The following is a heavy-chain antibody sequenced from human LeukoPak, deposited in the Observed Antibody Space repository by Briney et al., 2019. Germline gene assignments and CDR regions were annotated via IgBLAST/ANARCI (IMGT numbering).Heavy chain of an antibody. D-gene: IGHD2-15*01. J-gene: IGHJ6*04. CDR1: GYTFTSYY. CDR3: ARDAGGPSYYYGMDV. CDR2: INPSGGST. Sequence: GASVKVSCKASGYTFTSYYMHWVRQAPGQGLGGMGIINPSGGSTSYAQKFQGRVTMTRDTSTSTVYMELSSLRSEDTAVYYCARDAGGPSYYYGMDVWGKGTTVTVSS. V-gene: IGHV1-46*01.